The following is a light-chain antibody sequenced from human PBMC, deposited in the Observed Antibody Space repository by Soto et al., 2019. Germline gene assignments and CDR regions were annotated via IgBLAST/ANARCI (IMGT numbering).Light chain of an antibody. CDR2: GAS. V-gene: IGKV3-15*01. CDR1: QSVASN. CDR3: QQYHNWPPQYT. J-gene: IGKJ2*01. Sequence: IVMTQSPASLSVSPGDGATLSCRASQSVASNVAWYQQKPGQGPRLLIHGASTRAAGVPARFSGSGSGTDFTRTISSLQSEDFAVYYCQQYHNWPPQYTFGQGTKLQIK.